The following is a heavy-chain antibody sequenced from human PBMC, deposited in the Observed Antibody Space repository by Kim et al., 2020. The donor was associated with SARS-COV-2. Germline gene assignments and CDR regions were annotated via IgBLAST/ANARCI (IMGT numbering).Heavy chain of an antibody. CDR2: IIPIFGTA. D-gene: IGHD3-22*01. Sequence: SVKVSCKASGGTFSSYAISWVRQAPGQGLEWMGGIIPIFGTANYAQKFQGRVTITADESTSTAYMELSSLRSEDTAVYYCARAPDSSGYLRSNALDYWGQGTLVTVSS. V-gene: IGHV1-69*13. CDR1: GGTFSSYA. J-gene: IGHJ4*02. CDR3: ARAPDSSGYLRSNALDY.